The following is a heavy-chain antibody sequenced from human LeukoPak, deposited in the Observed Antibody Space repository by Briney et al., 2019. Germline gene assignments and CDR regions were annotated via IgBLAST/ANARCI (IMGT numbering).Heavy chain of an antibody. J-gene: IGHJ6*02. V-gene: IGHV3-33*01. CDR1: GFTFSGYG. CDR3: ATDRPTMDV. Sequence: GGSLRLSCAASGFTFSGYGMHWVRQAPGKGLEWVTVIWYDGSNKYYADSVKGRFTVSRDNSKNTLYLQMNSLRAEDTAVYYCATDRPTMDVWGQGTTVTVSS. CDR2: IWYDGSNK.